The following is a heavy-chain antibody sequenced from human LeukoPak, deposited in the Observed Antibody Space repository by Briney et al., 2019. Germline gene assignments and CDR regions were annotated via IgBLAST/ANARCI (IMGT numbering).Heavy chain of an antibody. CDR3: AKDACSSTSCYRGAPGDYYFDY. J-gene: IGHJ4*02. CDR2: ISYDGSNK. CDR1: GFTFSSYA. V-gene: IGHV3-30-3*01. D-gene: IGHD2-2*02. Sequence: GGSLRLSCAASGFTFSSYAMHWVRQAPGKGLEWVAVISYDGSNKYYADSVKGRFTISRDNSKNTLYLQMNSLRAEDTAVYYCAKDACSSTSCYRGAPGDYYFDYWGQGTLVTVSS.